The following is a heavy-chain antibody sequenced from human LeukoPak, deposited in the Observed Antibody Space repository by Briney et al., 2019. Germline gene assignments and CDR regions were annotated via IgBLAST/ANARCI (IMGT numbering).Heavy chain of an antibody. CDR3: ARRDSYSSGYYYFDY. J-gene: IGHJ4*02. Sequence: SETLSLTCGVNGGSFSGYYWNWIRQTPGKGLEWIGEINHSGSTNYNPSLKRRVTISVDTSQKQFSLRLTSVTAADTAVYYCARRDSYSSGYYYFDYWGQGTLVPVSS. CDR2: INHSGST. V-gene: IGHV4-34*01. CDR1: GGSFSGYY. D-gene: IGHD3-22*01.